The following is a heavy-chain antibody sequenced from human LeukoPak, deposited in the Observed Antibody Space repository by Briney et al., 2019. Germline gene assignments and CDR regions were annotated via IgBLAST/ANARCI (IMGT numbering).Heavy chain of an antibody. CDR2: IYPGDSDT. CDR3: ARQTWIQLWNYYYYYMDV. Sequence: GESLKISCKGSGYSFTSYWIGWVRQMPGKGLEWMGIIYPGDSDTRYSPSFQGQVTISADKSISTAYLQWSSLKASDTAMYYCARQTWIQLWNYYYYYMDVWGKGTTVTVSS. V-gene: IGHV5-51*01. CDR1: GYSFTSYW. J-gene: IGHJ6*03. D-gene: IGHD5-18*01.